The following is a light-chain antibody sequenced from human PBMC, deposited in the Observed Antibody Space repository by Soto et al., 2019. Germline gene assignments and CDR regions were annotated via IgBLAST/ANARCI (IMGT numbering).Light chain of an antibody. CDR3: QQYKSLPLT. V-gene: IGKV1-33*01. CDR2: DAS. CDR1: QDISNF. J-gene: IGKJ4*01. Sequence: DILMTQSPSSLSASVGDRVTITCQASQDISNFLNWYRQKPGEAPNLLIYDASTLEAGVPFRFTGGGSGSYFSFTISSLQPEDVATYYCQQYKSLPLTFGGGTKVDNK.